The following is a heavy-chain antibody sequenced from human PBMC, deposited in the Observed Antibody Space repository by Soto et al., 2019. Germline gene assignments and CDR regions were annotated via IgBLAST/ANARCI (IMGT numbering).Heavy chain of an antibody. J-gene: IGHJ6*03. CDR2: IYYSGST. CDR3: ATQGYSSSFYYYYMDV. Sequence: SETLSLTCTVSGGSISSYYWSWIRQPPGKGLEWIGYIYYSGSTNYNPSLKSRVTISIDTSKNQFSLKLSSVTAADTAVYYCATQGYSSSFYYYYMDVWGKGTTVTVSS. V-gene: IGHV4-59*08. D-gene: IGHD6-6*01. CDR1: GGSISSYY.